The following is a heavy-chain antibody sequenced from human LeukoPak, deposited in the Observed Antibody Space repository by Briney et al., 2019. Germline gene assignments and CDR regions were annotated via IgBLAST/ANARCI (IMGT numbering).Heavy chain of an antibody. J-gene: IGHJ5*02. CDR2: IKEDGGEK. CDR3: ASAGVGFSLDP. CDR1: GFTLSSFN. D-gene: IGHD2-8*01. V-gene: IGHV3-7*01. Sequence: PGGSLRLSCAASGFTLSSFNMNWVRQAPGKGLEWVANIKEDGGEKYSVDSVKGRFIISRDNAMNSLYLHMNSLRAEDTALYYCASAGVGFSLDPWGQGTLVTVSS.